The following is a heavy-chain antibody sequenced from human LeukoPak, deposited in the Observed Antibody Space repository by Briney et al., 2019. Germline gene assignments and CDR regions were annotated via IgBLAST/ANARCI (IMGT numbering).Heavy chain of an antibody. CDR3: ARERYSGYALYYYYGMDV. J-gene: IGHJ6*02. D-gene: IGHD5-12*01. CDR1: GFTFSSYS. V-gene: IGHV3-48*04. CDR2: ISSSSSTI. Sequence: GGYLRLSCAASGFTFSSYSMNWVRQAPGKGLEWVSYISSSSSTIYYADSVKGRFTISRDNAKNSLYLQMNSLRAEDTAVYYCARERYSGYALYYYYGMDVWGQGTTVTVSS.